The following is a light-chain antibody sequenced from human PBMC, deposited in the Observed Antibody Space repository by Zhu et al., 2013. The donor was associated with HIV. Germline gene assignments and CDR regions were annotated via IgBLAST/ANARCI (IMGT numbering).Light chain of an antibody. CDR2: GAS. CDR1: QSVRSTC. CDR3: QQCHTYN. V-gene: IGKV3D-20*02. Sequence: ESVLTQSPATLSLSPGERATLSCRASQSVRSTCLAWYQQKPGQSPRLLIYGASSRATGIPDRFSGSGSGTDFTLTISSLQPDDFATYYCQQCHTYNFGQGTKVETK. J-gene: IGKJ2*01.